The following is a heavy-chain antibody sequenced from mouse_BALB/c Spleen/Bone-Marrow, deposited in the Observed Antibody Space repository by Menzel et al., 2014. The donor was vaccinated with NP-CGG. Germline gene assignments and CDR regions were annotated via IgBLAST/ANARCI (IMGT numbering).Heavy chain of an antibody. D-gene: IGHD1-1*01. V-gene: IGHV1S81*02. J-gene: IGHJ2*01. CDR2: INPSNGRT. CDR1: GYTFTSYW. CDR3: ARRTTTVVATDY. Sequence: VQLQQSGAELVKPGASVKLSCKASGYTFTSYWMHWVKQRPGQGLEWIGEINPSNGRTNYNEKFKSKATLTVDKSSSTAYMQLSSLTSEDSAVDYCARRTTTVVATDYWGQGTTLTASS.